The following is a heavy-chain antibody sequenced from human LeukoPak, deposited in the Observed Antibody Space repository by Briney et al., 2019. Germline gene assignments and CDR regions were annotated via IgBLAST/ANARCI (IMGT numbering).Heavy chain of an antibody. CDR1: GFTFSSYA. V-gene: IGHV3-23*01. CDR3: AKIDCSGGSCYNY. J-gene: IGHJ4*02. Sequence: QSGGSLRLSCAASGFTFSSYAMSWVRQAPGKGLEWVSAISGSGGSTYYADSVKGRFTISRDNSKNTLYLQMNSLRAEDTAVYYCAKIDCSGGSCYNYWGQGTLVTVSS. CDR2: ISGSGGST. D-gene: IGHD2-15*01.